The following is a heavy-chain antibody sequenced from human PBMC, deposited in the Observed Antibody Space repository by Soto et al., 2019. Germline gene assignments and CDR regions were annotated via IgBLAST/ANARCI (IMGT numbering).Heavy chain of an antibody. Sequence: EVQLVESGGGLVKPGGSLRLSCAASGFIFSTYNLNWVRQAPGKGLEWVSSISSTGSYIYYADSVKGRFTSSRDNAQNFLYLQMNSLGGEDTAVYFCARGGICSGGSCYPPGAFDVWGQGTAVIVSS. V-gene: IGHV3-21*01. CDR2: ISSTGSYI. CDR3: ARGGICSGGSCYPPGAFDV. J-gene: IGHJ3*01. CDR1: GFIFSTYN. D-gene: IGHD2-15*01.